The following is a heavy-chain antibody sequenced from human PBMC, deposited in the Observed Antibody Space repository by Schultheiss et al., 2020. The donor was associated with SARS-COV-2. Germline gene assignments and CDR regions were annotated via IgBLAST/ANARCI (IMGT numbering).Heavy chain of an antibody. CDR2: ISYDGSNK. CDR3: AKDLITAVAGDAYGMDV. V-gene: IGHV3-30*18. J-gene: IGHJ6*02. CDR1: GGSISSYY. D-gene: IGHD6-19*01. Sequence: LSLTCTVSGGSISSYYWSWIRQAPGKGLEWVAVISYDGSNKYYADSVKGRFTISRDNSKNTLYLQMNSLRAEDTAVYYCAKDLITAVAGDAYGMDVWGQGTTVTVSS.